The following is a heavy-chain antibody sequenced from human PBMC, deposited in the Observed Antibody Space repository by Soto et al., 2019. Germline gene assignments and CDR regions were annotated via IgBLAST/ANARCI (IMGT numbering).Heavy chain of an antibody. D-gene: IGHD3-3*01. CDR1: GYTFTGYY. CDR2: INPNSGGT. Sequence: GASVKVSCKASGYTFTGYYMHWVRQAPGQGIEWMGWINPNSGGTNYAQKFQGWVTMTRDTSISTAYMELSRLRSADTAVYYCARDFGTAAFDLGNWFDPWGQGTLVTVSS. V-gene: IGHV1-2*04. CDR3: ARDFGTAAFDLGNWFDP. J-gene: IGHJ5*02.